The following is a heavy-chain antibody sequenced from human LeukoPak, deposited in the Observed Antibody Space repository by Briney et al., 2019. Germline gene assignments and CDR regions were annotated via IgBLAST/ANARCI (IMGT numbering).Heavy chain of an antibody. CDR3: ANLDPGSSWSYYFDY. V-gene: IGHV3-11*01. D-gene: IGHD6-13*01. Sequence: GGSLRLSCAASGLTFSDYFMGWIRQAPGKGLEWVAHISTTSIIVDYADSVKGRFTISRDNSKNTLYLQMNSLRAEDTAVYYCANLDPGSSWSYYFDYWGQGILVTVSS. J-gene: IGHJ4*02. CDR2: ISTTSIIV. CDR1: GLTFSDYF.